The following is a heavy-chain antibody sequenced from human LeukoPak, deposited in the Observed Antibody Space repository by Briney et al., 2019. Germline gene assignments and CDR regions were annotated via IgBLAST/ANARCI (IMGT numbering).Heavy chain of an antibody. CDR3: ARVRGYYDSSESFDY. Sequence: ASVKVSCKASGYTFTGYYMHWVRQAPGQGLEWMGWINPNSGGTNYAQKFQGRVTMTRDTSISTAYMELSRLRSDDTAVYYCARVRGYYDSSESFDYWGQGTLVTVSS. CDR2: INPNSGGT. D-gene: IGHD3-22*01. CDR1: GYTFTGYY. J-gene: IGHJ4*02. V-gene: IGHV1-2*02.